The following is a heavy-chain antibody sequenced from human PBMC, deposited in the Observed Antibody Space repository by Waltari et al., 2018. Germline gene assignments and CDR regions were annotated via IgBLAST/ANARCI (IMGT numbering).Heavy chain of an antibody. CDR3: ARDQGSSLPHYYGMDV. Sequence: EVQLVESGGGLVQPGGSLRLSCAASGFTFSSYWMSWVRQAPGKGLEWVANIKQDGSEKYYVDSVKGRFTISRDNAKNSLYLQMNSLRAEDTAVYYCARDQGSSLPHYYGMDVWGQGTTVTVSS. V-gene: IGHV3-7*01. D-gene: IGHD6-13*01. CDR2: IKQDGSEK. J-gene: IGHJ6*02. CDR1: GFTFSSYW.